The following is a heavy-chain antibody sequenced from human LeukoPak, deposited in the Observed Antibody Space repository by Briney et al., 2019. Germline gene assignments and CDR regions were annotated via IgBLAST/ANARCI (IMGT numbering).Heavy chain of an antibody. CDR1: GYTFSSFG. D-gene: IGHD3-3*01. CDR2: ISAYNGHT. Sequence: ASVKVSCKASGYTFSSFGISWVRQAPGQGLEWMGWISAYNGHTNYAQKVQGRVTMTTDTSTSTAYMELSRLRSDDTAVYYCARVGNYDFWSGYHPMDVWGKGTTVTVSS. CDR3: ARVGNYDFWSGYHPMDV. J-gene: IGHJ6*03. V-gene: IGHV1-18*01.